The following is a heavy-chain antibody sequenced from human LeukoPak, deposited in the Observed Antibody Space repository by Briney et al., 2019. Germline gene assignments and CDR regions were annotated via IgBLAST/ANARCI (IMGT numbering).Heavy chain of an antibody. J-gene: IGHJ4*02. Sequence: SETLSLTCTVSGGSIRSYYWSWIRQPPGKGLEWIAFIYYSGSTNYNPSLKSRVTISVDTSKNQFSLNLSSVTAADTAVYYCATRAYSSGHSPFWYWSQGTLVTVSS. CDR2: IYYSGST. CDR3: ATRAYSSGHSPFWY. V-gene: IGHV4-59*01. D-gene: IGHD3-22*01. CDR1: GGSIRSYY.